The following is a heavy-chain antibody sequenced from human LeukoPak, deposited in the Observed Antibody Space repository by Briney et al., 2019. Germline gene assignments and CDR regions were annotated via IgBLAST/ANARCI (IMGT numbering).Heavy chain of an antibody. Sequence: PGGSLRLPCAASGFTFSSHAMHWVRQAPGKGLEWVAVISYDGSNKYYADSVKGRFTISRDNSKNTLYLQMNSLRAEDTAVYYCARGRSTYYDFWSGYYSFDYWGQGTLVTVSS. D-gene: IGHD3-3*01. CDR3: ARGRSTYYDFWSGYYSFDY. J-gene: IGHJ4*02. CDR1: GFTFSSHA. V-gene: IGHV3-30*04. CDR2: ISYDGSNK.